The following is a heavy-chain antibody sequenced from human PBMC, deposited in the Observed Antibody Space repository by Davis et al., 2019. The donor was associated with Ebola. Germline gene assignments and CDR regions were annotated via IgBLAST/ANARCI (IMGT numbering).Heavy chain of an antibody. CDR1: GYTFTSYY. D-gene: IGHD2-2*02. V-gene: IGHV1-46*01. Sequence: AASVKVSCKASGYTFTSYYMHWVRQAPGQGLEWMGIINPSGGSTSYAQKFQGRVTMTRDTSTSTAYMELRSLRSDDTAVYYCARETPVYRYGLDVWGQGTTVTVS. CDR3: ARETPVYRYGLDV. J-gene: IGHJ6*02. CDR2: INPSGGST.